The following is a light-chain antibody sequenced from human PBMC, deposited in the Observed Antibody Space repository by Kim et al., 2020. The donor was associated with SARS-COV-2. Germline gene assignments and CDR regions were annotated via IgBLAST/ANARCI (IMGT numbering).Light chain of an antibody. J-gene: IGLJ2*01. CDR3: QSYDSSNQV. V-gene: IGLV6-57*03. CDR2: VDN. CDR1: SGGIDSDY. Sequence: GKTVALSGTRTSGGIDSDYVQWYQQRPGSAPTTVIYVDNESPSGVPDRFSGSIDSSSNSASLTISGLKTEDEADYYCQSYDSSNQVFGGGTQLTVL.